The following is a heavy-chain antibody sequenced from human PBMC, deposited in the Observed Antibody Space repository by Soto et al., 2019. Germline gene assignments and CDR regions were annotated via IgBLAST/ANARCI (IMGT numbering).Heavy chain of an antibody. Sequence: SETLSLTCTVSGGSISSYYWSWIRQPPGKGLEWIGYIYYSGSTNYNPSLKSRVTISVDTSKNQFSLKLSSVTAADTAVYYCARGSTVAAILFDYWGQGTLVTVSS. V-gene: IGHV4-59*01. CDR2: IYYSGST. J-gene: IGHJ4*02. CDR3: ARGSTVAAILFDY. CDR1: GGSISSYY. D-gene: IGHD2-15*01.